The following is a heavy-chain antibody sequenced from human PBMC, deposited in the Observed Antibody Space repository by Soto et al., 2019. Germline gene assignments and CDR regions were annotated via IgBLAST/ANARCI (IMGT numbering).Heavy chain of an antibody. J-gene: IGHJ4*02. Sequence: QVQLVQSGAEVKEPGSSVKVSCKATGDLFNNYAFNWVRQAPGQGLEWMGRISPLFSTTNYAQKFQGRVTIGADKVTIIVYLEVSNLESEDTAMYYCAPSSSVAAAGYFKSWGQGTLVTVSP. CDR3: APSSSVAAAGYFKS. CDR2: ISPLFSTT. D-gene: IGHD6-13*01. V-gene: IGHV1-69*06. CDR1: GDLFNNYA.